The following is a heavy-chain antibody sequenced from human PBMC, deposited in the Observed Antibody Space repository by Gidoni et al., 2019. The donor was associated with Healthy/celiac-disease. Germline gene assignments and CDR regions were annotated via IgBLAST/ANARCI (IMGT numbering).Heavy chain of an antibody. CDR2: ISWNCGSI. Sequence: EVQLVESGGGWVQPGRSLRLSGAASGFTFDDYAMHWVRQAPGKGLEWVSGISWNCGSIGYADSVKGRFTISRDNAKNSLYLQMNSLRAEDTALYYCAAGYCTNGVCYYDAFDIWGQGTMVTVSS. CDR3: AAGYCTNGVCYYDAFDI. CDR1: GFTFDDYA. J-gene: IGHJ3*02. D-gene: IGHD2-8*01. V-gene: IGHV3-9*01.